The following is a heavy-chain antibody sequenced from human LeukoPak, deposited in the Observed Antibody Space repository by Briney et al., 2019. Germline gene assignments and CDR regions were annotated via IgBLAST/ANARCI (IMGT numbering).Heavy chain of an antibody. CDR3: ARDAASYCSGGSCQPRGHYYYYGMDV. V-gene: IGHV1-18*01. CDR1: GYTFTSYG. CDR2: ISAYNGNT. D-gene: IGHD2-15*01. Sequence: EASVKVSCKASGYTFTSYGISWVRQAPGQGLEWMGWISAYNGNTNYAQKLQGRVTMTTDTSTSTAYMELRSLRSDDTAVYYCARDAASYCSGGSCQPRGHYYYYGMDVWGQGTTVTVSS. J-gene: IGHJ6*02.